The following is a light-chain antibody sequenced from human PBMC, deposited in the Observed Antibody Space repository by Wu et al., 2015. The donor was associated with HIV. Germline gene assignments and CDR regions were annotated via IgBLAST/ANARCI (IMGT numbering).Light chain of an antibody. CDR1: QSLRTN. J-gene: IGKJ1*01. CDR3: QQYNDFWT. Sequence: EIVMTQSPATLSVSPGERATLSCRASQSLRTNLAWYQQRPGQAPRLLIYGATTRATGIPARFSGSGSGTEFTLTISNLQSEDFAIYYCQQYNDFWTFGQGTRVEIK. CDR2: GAT. V-gene: IGKV3-15*01.